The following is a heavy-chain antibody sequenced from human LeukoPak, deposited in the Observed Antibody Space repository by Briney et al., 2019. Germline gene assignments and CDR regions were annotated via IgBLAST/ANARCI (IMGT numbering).Heavy chain of an antibody. CDR3: ARVPGSSCGGDCYFDY. Sequence: SQTLSLTCTVSGGSISRGSYYWSWIRQPAGKGLEWIGRIYTSGSTNYNPSLKSRVTISVDKSKNQFSLKLTSVTAADTAVYYRARVPGSSCGGDCYFDYWGQGTQVTVSS. D-gene: IGHD2-21*02. V-gene: IGHV4-61*02. J-gene: IGHJ4*02. CDR1: GGSISRGSYY. CDR2: IYTSGST.